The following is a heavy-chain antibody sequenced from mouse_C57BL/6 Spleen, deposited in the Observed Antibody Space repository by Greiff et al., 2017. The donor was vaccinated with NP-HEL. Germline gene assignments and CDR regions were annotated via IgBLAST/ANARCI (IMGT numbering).Heavy chain of an antibody. CDR3: ARMSYYSIPWFAY. J-gene: IGHJ3*01. CDR2: INYDGSST. Sequence: EVMLVESEGGLVQPGSSMKLSCTASGFTFSDYYMAWVRQVPEKGLEWVANINYDGSSTYYLDSLKSRFIISRDNAKNILYLQMSSLKSEDTATYYCARMSYYSIPWFAYWGQGTLVTVSA. D-gene: IGHD2-5*01. V-gene: IGHV5-16*01. CDR1: GFTFSDYY.